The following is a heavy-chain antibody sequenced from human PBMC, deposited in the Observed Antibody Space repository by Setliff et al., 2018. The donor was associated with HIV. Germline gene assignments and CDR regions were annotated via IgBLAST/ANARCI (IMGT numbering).Heavy chain of an antibody. CDR1: GYMMFGYK. V-gene: IGHV1-2*06. J-gene: IGHJ3*01. CDR2: ISPQNGVA. CDR3: ARPRVFDSFDV. Sequence: ASVKVSCKAGGYMMFGYKMSWLRQAPGQGLEWIGRISPQNGVAEYAPKFQGRVRMTLDTSVSTAYLEIPRLTSDDAAVYYCARPRVFDSFDVWGQGTVVTVSS.